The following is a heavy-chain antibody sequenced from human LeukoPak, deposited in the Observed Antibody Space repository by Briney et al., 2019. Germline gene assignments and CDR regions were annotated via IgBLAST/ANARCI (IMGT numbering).Heavy chain of an antibody. CDR2: LSYDGSNE. CDR1: GFIFTTYT. V-gene: IGHV3-30-3*01. D-gene: IGHD3-22*01. Sequence: GGSLRLSCAASGFIFTTYTKHWVRQAPGKGLEWVAVLSYDGSNEYYADSVRGRFTITRDNSKSTLYLEMNSLSAEDTAVYYCARASYYDSSGYHSPHFDYWGQGTLVTVSS. CDR3: ARASYYDSSGYHSPHFDY. J-gene: IGHJ4*02.